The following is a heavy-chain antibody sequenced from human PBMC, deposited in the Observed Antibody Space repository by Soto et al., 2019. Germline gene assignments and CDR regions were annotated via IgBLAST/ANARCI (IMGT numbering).Heavy chain of an antibody. CDR1: GYSISSGYY. CDR2: IYHSGST. Sequence: PSETLSLTCAVSGYSISSGYYWGWIRQPPGKGLEWIGSIYHSGSTYYNPSLKSRVTISVDTSKNQFSLKLSSVTAADTAVYYCASDSYSSYYYFDYWGQGTLVTVSS. J-gene: IGHJ4*02. V-gene: IGHV4-38-2*01. CDR3: ASDSYSSYYYFDY. D-gene: IGHD6-19*01.